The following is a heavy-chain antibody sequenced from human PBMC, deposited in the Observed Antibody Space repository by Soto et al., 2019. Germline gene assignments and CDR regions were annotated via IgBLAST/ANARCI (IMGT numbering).Heavy chain of an antibody. CDR1: GFTFSSYG. D-gene: IGHD7-27*01. Sequence: QVQLVESGGGVVQPGRSLRLSCAASGFTFSSYGMHWVRQAPGKGLEWVAVISYEGSNKYYADSVKGRFTISRANSKNTLYLKINSVRAVDTAVYCCAKDLLGRGRAYGMDVCGQGTTVTVAS. CDR2: ISYEGSNK. J-gene: IGHJ6*02. V-gene: IGHV3-30*18. CDR3: AKDLLGRGRAYGMDV.